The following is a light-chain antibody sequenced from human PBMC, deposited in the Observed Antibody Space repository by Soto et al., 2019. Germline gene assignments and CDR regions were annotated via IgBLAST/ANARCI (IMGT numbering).Light chain of an antibody. CDR3: QQYGPSPMYT. CDR2: ATS. V-gene: IGKV3-20*01. Sequence: DIVLTQSPGTLSVSPGDGVTLSCRASQSVDSRYFAWYHKKPGQGPRLIIFATSTRPHGIPARFSGSGSGTGVTLTISRLEPEDFAVYYCQQYGPSPMYTFGQGTKLEIK. CDR1: QSVDSRY. J-gene: IGKJ2*01.